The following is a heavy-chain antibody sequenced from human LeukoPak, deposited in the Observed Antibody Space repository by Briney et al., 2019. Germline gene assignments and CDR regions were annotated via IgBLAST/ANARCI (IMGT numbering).Heavy chain of an antibody. Sequence: SETLSLTCTVSGGSISSSSYYWGWIRQPPGKGLEWIGSIYYSGSTYYNPSLKSRVTISVDTSKNQFSLKLSSVTAADTAVYYCARLVAVAVRGYYGMDVWGQGTTVTVSS. CDR2: IYYSGST. J-gene: IGHJ6*02. V-gene: IGHV4-39*07. D-gene: IGHD6-19*01. CDR1: GGSISSSSYY. CDR3: ARLVAVAVRGYYGMDV.